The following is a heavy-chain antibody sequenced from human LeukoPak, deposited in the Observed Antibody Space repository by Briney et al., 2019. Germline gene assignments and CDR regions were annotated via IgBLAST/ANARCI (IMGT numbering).Heavy chain of an antibody. Sequence: ASVKVSCKASGYTFTSYGISWVRQAPGQGLEWMGWIIPILGIANYAQKFQGRVTITADKSTSTAYMELSSLRSEDTAVYYCARGGSSNRYGMDVWGQGTTVTVSS. V-gene: IGHV1-69*10. J-gene: IGHJ6*02. CDR3: ARGGSSNRYGMDV. CDR1: GYTFTSYG. D-gene: IGHD6-13*01. CDR2: IIPILGIA.